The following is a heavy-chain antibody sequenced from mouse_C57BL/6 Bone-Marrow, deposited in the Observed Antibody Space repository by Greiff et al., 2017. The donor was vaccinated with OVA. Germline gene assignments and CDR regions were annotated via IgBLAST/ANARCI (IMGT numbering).Heavy chain of an antibody. D-gene: IGHD2-3*01. V-gene: IGHV1-52*01. CDR1: GYTFTSYW. Sequence: VQLQQPGAELVRPGSSVKLSCKASGYTFTSYWMHWVKQRPIQGLEWIGNIDPSDSETHYNQKFKDKATLTVDKSSSTAYMQLSSLTSEDSAVYYCARGWEDGSPLDYWGQGTTLTVSS. CDR2: IDPSDSET. J-gene: IGHJ2*01. CDR3: ARGWEDGSPLDY.